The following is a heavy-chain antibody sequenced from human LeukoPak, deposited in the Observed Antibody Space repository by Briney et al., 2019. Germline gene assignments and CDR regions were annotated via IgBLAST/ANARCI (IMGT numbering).Heavy chain of an antibody. D-gene: IGHD3-22*01. J-gene: IGHJ6*02. CDR1: GFTFNTYT. Sequence: GGSLRLSCAASGFTFNTYTMNWVRQAPGKGLEWVSYISGSSGIIDYADSVRGRFTISRDNAKNSLYLQMNSLRAEDTAVYYCARAEYDRSGSIYYYYGMDIWGQGTTVTVSS. CDR2: ISGSSGII. CDR3: ARAEYDRSGSIYYYYGMDI. V-gene: IGHV3-48*01.